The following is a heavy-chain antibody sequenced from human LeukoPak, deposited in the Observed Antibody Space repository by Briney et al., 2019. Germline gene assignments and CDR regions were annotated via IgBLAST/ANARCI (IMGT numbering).Heavy chain of an antibody. V-gene: IGHV4-4*07. CDR1: GGSISSYY. CDR2: IYTSGST. J-gene: IGHJ4*02. CDR3: ARGTYDFWSGYRLDY. Sequence: PSETLSLTCTVSGGSISSYYWSWIRQPAGKGLEWIGRIYTSGSTNYNPSLKSRVTMSVDTSKNQFSLKLSSVTAADTAVYYCARGTYDFWSGYRLDYWGQGTLVTVSS. D-gene: IGHD3-3*01.